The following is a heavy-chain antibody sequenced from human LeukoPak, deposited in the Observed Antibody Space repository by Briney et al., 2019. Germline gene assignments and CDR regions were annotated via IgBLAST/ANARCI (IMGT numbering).Heavy chain of an antibody. J-gene: IGHJ3*02. CDR1: GYTFTGYY. Sequence: ASVKVSCKASGYTFTGYYMHWVRQAPGQGLEWMGWINPNSGGTNYAQKFQGRVTMTRDTSISTAYMELSRLRSDDTAVYYCARESGSGYIGDTWGQGTMVTVSS. CDR2: INPNSGGT. D-gene: IGHD6-13*01. CDR3: ARESGSGYIGDT. V-gene: IGHV1-2*02.